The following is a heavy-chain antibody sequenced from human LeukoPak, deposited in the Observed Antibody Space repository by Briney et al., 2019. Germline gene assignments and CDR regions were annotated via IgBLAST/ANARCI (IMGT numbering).Heavy chain of an antibody. J-gene: IGHJ6*02. CDR1: GGSFSGYY. V-gene: IGHV4-34*01. D-gene: IGHD6-6*01. CDR2: INHSGST. Sequence: SETLSLTCAVYGGSFSGYYWSWIRQPPGKGLEWIGEINHSGSTNYNPSLKSRVTISVDTSKNQFPLKLSSVTAADTAVYYCARVSRIAARPVSYYGMDVWGQGTTVTVSS. CDR3: ARVSRIAARPVSYYGMDV.